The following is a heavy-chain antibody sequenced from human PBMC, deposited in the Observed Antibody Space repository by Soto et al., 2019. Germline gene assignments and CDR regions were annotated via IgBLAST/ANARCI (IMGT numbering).Heavy chain of an antibody. CDR3: AKAYQGYSGYDGYFDY. J-gene: IGHJ4*02. CDR2: ISGSGGST. V-gene: IGHV3-23*01. Sequence: PGGSLRLSCAASGFTFSSYAMSWVRQAPGKGLEWVSAISGSGGSTYYADSVKGRFTISRDNSKNTLYLQMNSLRAEDTAVYYCAKAYQGYSGYDGYFDYWGQGTLVTVSS. CDR1: GFTFSSYA. D-gene: IGHD5-12*01.